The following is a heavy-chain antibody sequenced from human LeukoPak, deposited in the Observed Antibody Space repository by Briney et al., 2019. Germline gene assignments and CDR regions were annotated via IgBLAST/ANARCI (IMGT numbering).Heavy chain of an antibody. Sequence: GGSLRLSCAASGFTFTSYSINWVRQAPGKGLEWVSSISGSSYYMWYADSVKGRFTISRDNAKNSLYLQMDSLRAEDTAVYYCARVGGLAAAGEFDSWGQGTLVTVSS. V-gene: IGHV3-21*01. J-gene: IGHJ4*02. CDR2: ISGSSYYM. CDR1: GFTFTSYS. D-gene: IGHD6-13*01. CDR3: ARVGGLAAAGEFDS.